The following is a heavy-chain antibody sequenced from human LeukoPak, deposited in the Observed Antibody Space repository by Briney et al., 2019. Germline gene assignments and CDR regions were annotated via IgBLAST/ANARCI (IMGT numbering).Heavy chain of an antibody. J-gene: IGHJ4*02. Sequence: PGGSLRLSCAASGFTFRNYGMSWVRQTPGKGLEWVSTISGSGGSTYDADSVKGRFTISRDNSKNTLSLQMNSLRAEDTAVYYCAKDLRRGGPIEYWGQGTLVTVSS. CDR3: AKDLRRGGPIEY. CDR2: ISGSGGST. V-gene: IGHV3-23*01. CDR1: GFTFRNYG. D-gene: IGHD6-25*01.